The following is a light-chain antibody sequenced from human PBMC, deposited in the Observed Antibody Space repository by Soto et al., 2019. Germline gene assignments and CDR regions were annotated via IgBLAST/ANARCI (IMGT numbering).Light chain of an antibody. CDR3: MQATHSPWA. V-gene: IGKV2-24*01. Sequence: DIVMTQTPLSSPVTLGQPASISCRSSQSLVHSDGNTYLSWLQQRPGQPPRLLISKVSNRFSGVPDIFSGSGAGTDFTLKISRVEPEDVGVYYCMQATHSPWAFGQGTKVEIK. CDR1: QSLVHSDGNTY. J-gene: IGKJ1*01. CDR2: KVS.